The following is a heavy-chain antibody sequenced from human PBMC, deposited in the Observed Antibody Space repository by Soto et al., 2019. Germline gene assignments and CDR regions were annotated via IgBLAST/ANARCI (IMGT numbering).Heavy chain of an antibody. D-gene: IGHD1-26*01. V-gene: IGHV4-31*03. Sequence: QVRLQESGPGLVKPSQTLSLSCTVSGGSISSGTYYWRWIRQHPGKGLEWIGHIYYSGSTYYNPSLKGRVTISVDTSKHQFALKLSSVTAADTAVYYCARAGSGSYAGNLDQWGQGTLVTVPS. CDR2: IYYSGST. CDR3: ARAGSGSYAGNLDQ. CDR1: GGSISSGTYY. J-gene: IGHJ4*02.